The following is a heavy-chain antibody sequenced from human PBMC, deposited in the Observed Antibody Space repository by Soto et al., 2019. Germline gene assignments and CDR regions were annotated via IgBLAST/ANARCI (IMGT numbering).Heavy chain of an antibody. J-gene: IGHJ4*02. CDR1: GYSFTTHW. D-gene: IGHD3-16*01. CDR2: IYPGDSDA. CDR3: ARSKFDYLWGTSGYFDS. Sequence: GESLKISCKGSGYSFTTHWVGWVRQMPGKGLEWMGIIYPGDSDARYSPSFQGQVTISVDESITTAFLQWSSLKASDTAMYYCARSKFDYLWGTSGYFDSWGQGTPVTVSS. V-gene: IGHV5-51*01.